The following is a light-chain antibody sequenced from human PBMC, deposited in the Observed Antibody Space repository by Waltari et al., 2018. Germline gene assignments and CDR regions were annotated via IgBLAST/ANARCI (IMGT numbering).Light chain of an antibody. J-gene: IGLJ3*02. Sequence: QSALTPPASVSGSPGQSITISCTGTSSDVGGYKYVSWYQQHPGKAPKLMIYDVSKRPSGVCNRFSGSKSGNTASLTISGLQAEDEADYYCSSYTSSSTWVFGGGTKLTVL. V-gene: IGLV2-14*01. CDR1: SSDVGGYKY. CDR3: SSYTSSSTWV. CDR2: DVS.